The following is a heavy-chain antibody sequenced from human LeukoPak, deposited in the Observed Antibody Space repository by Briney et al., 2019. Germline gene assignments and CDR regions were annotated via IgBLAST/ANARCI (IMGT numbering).Heavy chain of an antibody. D-gene: IGHD2-2*01. CDR3: AKRSTGYYFDS. CDR1: GFTFSNSI. V-gene: IGHV3-23*01. CDR2: FSGNDGYT. Sequence: GGSLRLSCAGSGFTFSNSILSWVRQAPGKGLEWLSTFSGNDGYTYYADSVKGRFTISRDNSKNTVYLQMNGLRAEDTANYYCAKRSTGYYFDSWGQGTLVTVSS. J-gene: IGHJ4*02.